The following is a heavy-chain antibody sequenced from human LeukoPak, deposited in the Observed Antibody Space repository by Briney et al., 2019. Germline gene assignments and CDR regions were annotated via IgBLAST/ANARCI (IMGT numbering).Heavy chain of an antibody. CDR1: GFTFNSNG. J-gene: IGHJ4*02. D-gene: IGHD2-2*02. Sequence: GGSLRLSCTAPGFTFNSNGMHWVRQAPGKGLEWVALIWYDGTNKYYVDSVKGRFTISRDNSKNTLYLQMNSLRAEDTAVYYCARNGDSGYTFDYWGQGALVTVSS. V-gene: IGHV3-33*01. CDR2: IWYDGTNK. CDR3: ARNGDSGYTFDY.